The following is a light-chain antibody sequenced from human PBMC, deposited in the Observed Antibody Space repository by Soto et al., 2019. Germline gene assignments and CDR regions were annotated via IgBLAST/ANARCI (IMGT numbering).Light chain of an antibody. Sequence: EVVMTQSPATLSVSPGERATLSCRASETVATNLAWYQQKPGQAPRLLISGASTRAAGISDRFRGSGSGTEFTLTISSLRSEDSAIYYCQQYGSSSRTFGQGTKVEIK. CDR3: QQYGSSSRT. J-gene: IGKJ1*01. CDR2: GAS. V-gene: IGKV3D-15*02. CDR1: ETVATN.